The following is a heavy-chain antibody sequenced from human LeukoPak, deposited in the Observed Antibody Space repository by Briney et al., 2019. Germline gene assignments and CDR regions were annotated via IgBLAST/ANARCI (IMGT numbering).Heavy chain of an antibody. CDR2: INHSGST. CDR1: GGSFSGYY. J-gene: IGHJ5*02. CDR3: AKVARGGYSYGNWFDP. Sequence: SETLSLTCAVYGGSFSGYYWSWIRQPPGKGLEWIGEINHSGSTNYNPSLKRRVTISVDTSKNQFSLKLSSVTAADTAVYYCAKVARGGYSYGNWFDPWGQGTLVTVSS. V-gene: IGHV4-34*01. D-gene: IGHD5-18*01.